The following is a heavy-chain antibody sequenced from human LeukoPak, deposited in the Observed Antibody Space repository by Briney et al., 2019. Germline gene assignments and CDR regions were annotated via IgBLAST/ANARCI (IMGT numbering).Heavy chain of an antibody. CDR2: ISGSGGST. CDR1: GFTFSSYA. Sequence: GGSLRLSCAASGFTFSSYAMSWVRQAPGKGLEWVSAISGSGGSTYYADSVKGRFTISRDNFKKTLSLQMNSLGAEDTAVYYCAKDRGMDVWGQGTTVTVSS. V-gene: IGHV3-23*01. CDR3: AKDRGMDV. J-gene: IGHJ6*02.